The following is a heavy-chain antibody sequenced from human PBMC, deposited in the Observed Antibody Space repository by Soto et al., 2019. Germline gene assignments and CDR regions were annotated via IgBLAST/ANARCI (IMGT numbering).Heavy chain of an antibody. CDR2: ISSSSSYI. D-gene: IGHD6-25*01. CDR1: GFTFSSYS. Sequence: PGGSLRLSCAASGFTFSSYSMNWVRQAPGKGLEWVSSISSSSSYIYYADSVKGRFTISRDNAKNSLYLQMNSLRAEDTAVYYCARNLSGIAAQETSPYYYYGMDVWGQGTTVTV. J-gene: IGHJ6*02. CDR3: ARNLSGIAAQETSPYYYYGMDV. V-gene: IGHV3-21*01.